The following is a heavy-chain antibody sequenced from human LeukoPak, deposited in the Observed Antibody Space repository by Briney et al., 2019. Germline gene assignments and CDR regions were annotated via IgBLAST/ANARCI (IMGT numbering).Heavy chain of an antibody. CDR3: ARDLSSWYYDSSGYPNWFDP. Sequence: SGTLSLTCAVSGDSISSNNWWSWVRQPPGKGLEWIGEIYHSGSANYNPSLKSRVTISVDKSKNQFSLKLSSVTAADTAVYYCARDLSSWYYDSSGYPNWFDPWGQGTLVTVSS. CDR2: IYHSGSA. V-gene: IGHV4-4*02. CDR1: GDSISSNNW. J-gene: IGHJ5*02. D-gene: IGHD3-22*01.